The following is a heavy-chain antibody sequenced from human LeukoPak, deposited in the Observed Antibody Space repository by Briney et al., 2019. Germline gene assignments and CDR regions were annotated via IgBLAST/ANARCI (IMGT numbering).Heavy chain of an antibody. CDR1: GGSITSGGYY. CDR2: IYYSGST. J-gene: IGHJ5*02. D-gene: IGHD1-1*01. Sequence: SQTLSLTCTVSGGSITSGGYYWTWIRQHPGKGLEWIGYIYYSGSTYYNPSLKSRVTISVDTSKNQFSLKLSSVTAADTAVYYCARYLTGDWFDPWGQGTLVTVSS. V-gene: IGHV4-31*03. CDR3: ARYLTGDWFDP.